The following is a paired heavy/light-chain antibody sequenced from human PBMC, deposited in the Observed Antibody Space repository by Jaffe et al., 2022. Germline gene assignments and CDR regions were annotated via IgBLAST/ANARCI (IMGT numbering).Light chain of an antibody. Sequence: QAVLTQPASLSASPGASASLTCTLRSGINVGTYMIYWYQQKPGSPPQYLLRYKSDSDKQQGSGVPSRFSGSKDASANAGILLISGLQSEDEADYYCMIWHSSAWVFGGGTKLTVL. CDR1: SGINVGTYM. V-gene: IGLV5-45*01. CDR2: YKSDSDK. J-gene: IGLJ3*02. CDR3: MIWHSSAWV.
Heavy chain of an antibody. CDR3: ATLAPSPPMDPL. CDR1: GFIFSNYG. V-gene: IGHV3-23*01. CDR2: ISGNGGST. Sequence: EVQLLESGGGLVQPGGSLRLSCVASGFIFSNYGMSWVRQAPGKGLEWVSTISGNGGSTYYADSVKGRFAISRDNSKNTLYLQMNSLRAEDTAVYFCATLAPSPPMDPLWGQGTLVTVSS. J-gene: IGHJ4*02.